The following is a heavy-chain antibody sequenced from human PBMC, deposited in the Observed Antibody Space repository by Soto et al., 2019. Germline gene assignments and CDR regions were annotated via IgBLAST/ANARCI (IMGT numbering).Heavy chain of an antibody. Sequence: ESGGGVVQPGRSLRLSCAASGFTFSSYGMHWVRQAPGKGLEWVAVISYDGSNKYYADSVKGRFTISRDNSKNTLYLQMNSLRAEDTAVYYCAKSEDSYDILTGYSEGYFDYWGQGTLVTVSS. CDR2: ISYDGSNK. J-gene: IGHJ4*02. D-gene: IGHD3-9*01. V-gene: IGHV3-30*18. CDR3: AKSEDSYDILTGYSEGYFDY. CDR1: GFTFSSYG.